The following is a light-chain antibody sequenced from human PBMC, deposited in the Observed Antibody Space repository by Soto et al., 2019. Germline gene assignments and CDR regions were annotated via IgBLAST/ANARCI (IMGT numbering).Light chain of an antibody. CDR2: NDV. J-gene: IGLJ3*02. V-gene: IGLV1-44*01. CDR3: AAWDDRVWV. CDR1: TSNIGTNT. Sequence: QSVLTQPPSASGTPGQAVTISCSGSTSNIGTNTVKWYQQVPGSAPKILIYNDVQRPSGVPDRFSGSKSGTSASLVISGLQSEDEADYYCAAWDDRVWVFGGGTKVTVL.